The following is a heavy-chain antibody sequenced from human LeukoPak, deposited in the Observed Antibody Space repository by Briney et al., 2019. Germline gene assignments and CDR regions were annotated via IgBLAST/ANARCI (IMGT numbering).Heavy chain of an antibody. CDR1: GFTIISYA. D-gene: IGHD3-9*01. CDR2: ISGSGGST. Sequence: PGGSLRLSCAAAGFTIISYAMSWVRQAPGKGLEWVSAISGSGGSTYYADSVKGRFTISRDNSKNTLYLQMNSLRAEDTAVYYCATEANDILTGYYATSDYWGQGTLVTVSS. V-gene: IGHV3-23*01. CDR3: ATEANDILTGYYATSDY. J-gene: IGHJ4*02.